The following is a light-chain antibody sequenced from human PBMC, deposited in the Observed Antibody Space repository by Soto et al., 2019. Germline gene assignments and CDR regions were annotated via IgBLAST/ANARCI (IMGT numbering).Light chain of an antibody. Sequence: EIVLTQSPATLSLSPGERATLSCRASQSVSSYLAWYQQKPGQAPRLLIYDASNRATGIPARFSGSGSGTDFPLTISRLEPEDFAVYYCQQRSNWPLYTFGQGTKLEIK. CDR3: QQRSNWPLYT. V-gene: IGKV3-11*01. J-gene: IGKJ2*01. CDR2: DAS. CDR1: QSVSSY.